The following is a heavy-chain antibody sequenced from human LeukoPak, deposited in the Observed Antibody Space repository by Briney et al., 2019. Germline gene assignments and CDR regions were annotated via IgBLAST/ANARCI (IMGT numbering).Heavy chain of an antibody. Sequence: PSETLSLTCTVSGGSISSYYWSWIRQPPGKGLEWIGYMYYGGSTNYNPSLKSRVTISVDTSKNQFSLKLNSVTAADTAVYYCARGGAGWFDPWGQGTLVTVS. J-gene: IGHJ5*02. CDR2: MYYGGST. CDR1: GGSISSYY. CDR3: ARGGAGWFDP. D-gene: IGHD3-16*01. V-gene: IGHV4-59*01.